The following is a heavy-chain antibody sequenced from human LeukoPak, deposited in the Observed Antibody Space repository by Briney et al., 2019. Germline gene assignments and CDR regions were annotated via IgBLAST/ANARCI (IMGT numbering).Heavy chain of an antibody. CDR3: ARACLLRYFDWLSYYYYYGMDV. J-gene: IGHJ6*02. CDR1: GYTFTGYY. CDR2: INPNSGGT. V-gene: IGHV1-2*02. D-gene: IGHD3-9*01. Sequence: ASVKVSCKASGYTFTGYYMHWVRQAPGQGLEWMGWINPNSGGTNYAQKFQGRVTMTRDTSISTAYMELSRLRSDDTAVYYCARACLLRYFDWLSYYYYYGMDVWGQGTTVTVSS.